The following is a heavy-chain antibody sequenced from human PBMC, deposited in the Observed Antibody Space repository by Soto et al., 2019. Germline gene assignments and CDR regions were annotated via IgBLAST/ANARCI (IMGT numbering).Heavy chain of an antibody. J-gene: IGHJ6*03. Sequence: GGSLRLSCAASGFTFSSYSMNWVRQAPGKGLEWVSYISSSSSTIYYADSVKGRFTISRDNAKNSLYLQMNSLRAEDTAVYYCAIAAGHYYYYYMDVWGKGTTVTVSS. CDR2: ISSSSSTI. D-gene: IGHD6-13*01. CDR3: AIAAGHYYYYYMDV. V-gene: IGHV3-48*01. CDR1: GFTFSSYS.